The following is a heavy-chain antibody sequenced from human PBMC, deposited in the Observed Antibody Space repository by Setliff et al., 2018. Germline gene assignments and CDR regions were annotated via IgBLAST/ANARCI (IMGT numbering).Heavy chain of an antibody. CDR2: INQGGGEQ. J-gene: IGHJ5*02. Sequence: GGSLRLSCAASGFTFSSLWMSWVRQAPGKGLEWVANINQGGGEQFYVDSVKGRFTISRDNAKNSLYLQMNSLRAEDTAVYYCARDVSDFRTGLADPWGQGTLVT. V-gene: IGHV3-7*01. CDR1: GFTFSSLW. CDR3: ARDVSDFRTGLADP. D-gene: IGHD3-3*01.